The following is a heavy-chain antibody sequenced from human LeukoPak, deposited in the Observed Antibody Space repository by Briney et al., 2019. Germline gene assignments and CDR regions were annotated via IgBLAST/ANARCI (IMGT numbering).Heavy chain of an antibody. Sequence: SSETLSLTCTVSGGSISSGDYYWSCIRQPPGKGLECIGYIYHSGSTYYNPSLKSRVTISVDRSKNQFSLKLSSVTAADTAVYYCARDLVEDSSGYYLRVDAFDIWGQGTMVTVSS. CDR2: IYHSGST. J-gene: IGHJ3*02. V-gene: IGHV4-30-2*01. CDR3: ARDLVEDSSGYYLRVDAFDI. CDR1: GGSISSGDYY. D-gene: IGHD3-22*01.